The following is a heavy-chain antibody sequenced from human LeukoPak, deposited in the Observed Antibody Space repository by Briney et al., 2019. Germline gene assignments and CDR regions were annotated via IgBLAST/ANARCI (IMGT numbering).Heavy chain of an antibody. J-gene: IGHJ4*02. CDR2: IKQDGSEK. D-gene: IGHD2-21*01. V-gene: IGHV3-7*01. CDR3: ARVAPRDPNFDY. CDR1: GFTFDDYG. Sequence: GGSLRLSCAASGFTFDDYGMSWVRQAPGKGLEWVANIKQDGSEKYYVDSVKGRFTISRDNAKNSLYLQMNSLRAEDTAVYYCARVAPRDPNFDYWGQGTLVTVSS.